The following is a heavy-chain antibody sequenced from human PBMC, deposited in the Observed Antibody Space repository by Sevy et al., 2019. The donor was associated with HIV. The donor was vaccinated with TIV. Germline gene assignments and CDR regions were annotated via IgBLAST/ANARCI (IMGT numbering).Heavy chain of an antibody. D-gene: IGHD2-15*01. CDR2: IWYDGSNK. CDR3: ASRGGAGGYCSGGSCPFFYYFDS. V-gene: IGHV3-33*01. J-gene: IGHJ4*02. Sequence: GGSLRLSCAASGFTFSSYGMHWVRQAPGKGLEWVAVIWYDGSNKYYPNSVKGRFTISRDNSKKSMDLQMNSLRAEATAEYYCASRGGAGGYCSGGSCPFFYYFDSWGQGTLVTVSS. CDR1: GFTFSSYG.